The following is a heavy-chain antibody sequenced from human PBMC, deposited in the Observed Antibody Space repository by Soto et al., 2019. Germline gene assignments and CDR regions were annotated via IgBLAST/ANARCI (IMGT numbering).Heavy chain of an antibody. D-gene: IGHD6-19*01. CDR2: INTDGGDI. Sequence: GGSLRLSCAASGFTFSSFWMHWVRQAPGKGLVWVSRINTDGGDIAYADSVKGRFTSSRDNAKNTLFLQMNSLRAEDTAVYYCVTVVAGSRYFQHWGQGTPVTVSS. CDR3: VTVVAGSRYFQH. J-gene: IGHJ1*01. CDR1: GFTFSSFW. V-gene: IGHV3-74*01.